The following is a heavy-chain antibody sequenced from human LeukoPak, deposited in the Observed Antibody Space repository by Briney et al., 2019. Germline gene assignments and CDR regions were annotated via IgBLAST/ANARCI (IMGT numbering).Heavy chain of an antibody. Sequence: PGGSLRLSCAASGFTFSSYAMSWVRQASGKGLEWVSAISGSGGSTYYADSVKGRFTISRDNSKNTLYLQMNSLRAEDTAVYYCAKRGILWFGETHAFDIWGQGTMVTVSS. D-gene: IGHD3-10*01. CDR3: AKRGILWFGETHAFDI. V-gene: IGHV3-23*01. CDR1: GFTFSSYA. CDR2: ISGSGGST. J-gene: IGHJ3*02.